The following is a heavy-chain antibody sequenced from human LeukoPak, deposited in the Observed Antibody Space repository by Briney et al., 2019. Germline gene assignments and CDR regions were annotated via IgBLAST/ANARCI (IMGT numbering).Heavy chain of an antibody. D-gene: IGHD3-10*01. CDR1: GFTFSSYE. CDR2: ISSSGSTI. J-gene: IGHJ3*02. Sequence: PGGSLRLSCAASGFTFSSYEMNWVRQAPGKGLEWVSYISSSGSTIYYADSVKGRFTIPRDNAKNSLYLQMNSLRAEDTAVYYCAREGDAFDIWGQGTMVTVSS. CDR3: AREGDAFDI. V-gene: IGHV3-48*03.